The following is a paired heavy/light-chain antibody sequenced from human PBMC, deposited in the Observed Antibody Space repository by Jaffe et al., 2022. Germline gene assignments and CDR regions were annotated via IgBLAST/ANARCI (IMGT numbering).Heavy chain of an antibody. CDR3: AHRRDCGGDCFDY. CDR1: GFSLNTRGVG. V-gene: IGHV2-5*02. D-gene: IGHD2-21*01. CDR2: IYWDDDK. J-gene: IGHJ4*02. Sequence: QITLKESGPTLVKPTQTLTLACTFSGFSLNTRGVGVGWFRQPPGKALEWLALIYWDDDKRSPPSLKSRLTITKDTSKNQVVLKMTNMDPVDTATYYCAHRRDCGGDCFDYWGQGSLVTVSS.
Light chain of an antibody. CDR3: QQSYSTPT. CDR2: RAS. V-gene: IGKV1-39*01. CDR1: QSISTY. Sequence: DIQMTQSPSSLSASVGDRVTITCRASQSISTYLNWYQQKPGKAPELLIYRASSLESGVPSKFSGSGSGTDFALTISSLQPEDFATYYCQQSYSTPTFGGGTKVEIK. J-gene: IGKJ4*01.